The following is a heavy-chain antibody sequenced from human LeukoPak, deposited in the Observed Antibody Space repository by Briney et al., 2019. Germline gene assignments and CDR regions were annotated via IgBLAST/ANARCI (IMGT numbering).Heavy chain of an antibody. CDR2: ISGSGGST. V-gene: IGHV3-23*01. J-gene: IGHJ4*02. CDR3: AKPELGYCSSTSCYDHDY. CDR1: GFTFSSYA. D-gene: IGHD2-2*01. Sequence: GGSLRVSCAASGFTFSSYAMSWVRQAPGKGLEWVSAISGSGGSTYYADSVKGRFTISRDNSKNTLYLQMNSLRAEDTAVYYCAKPELGYCSSTSCYDHDYWGQGTLVTVSS.